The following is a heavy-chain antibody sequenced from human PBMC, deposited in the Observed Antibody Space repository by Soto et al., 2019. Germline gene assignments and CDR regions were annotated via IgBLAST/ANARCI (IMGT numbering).Heavy chain of an antibody. V-gene: IGHV3-30*18. CDR1: GFTFSSYG. J-gene: IGHJ6*02. CDR2: ISYDGSNK. CDR3: AKTIFGVVPYLDV. Sequence: PVGSLRLSCAASGFTFSSYGMHWVRQAPVKGLEWVAVISYDGSNKYYADSVKGRFTISRDNSKNTLYLQMNSLRAEDTAVYYCAKTIFGVVPYLDVWGQGTTVTVSS. D-gene: IGHD3-3*01.